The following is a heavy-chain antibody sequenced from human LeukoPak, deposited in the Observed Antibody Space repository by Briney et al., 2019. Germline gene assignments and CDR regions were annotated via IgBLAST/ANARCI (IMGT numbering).Heavy chain of an antibody. CDR3: SRHPLTWFGELYKCDY. D-gene: IGHD3-10*01. J-gene: IGHJ4*02. CDR1: GYSISSGYY. Sequence: SETLSLTCTVSGYSISSGYYWGWIRQPPGKGLEWIGSIYHSGSTYYNPSLKSRVTISVDTSKNQFSLKLSSVTAADTAVYYCSRHPLTWFGELYKCDYWGQGTLVTVSS. CDR2: IYHSGST. V-gene: IGHV4-38-2*02.